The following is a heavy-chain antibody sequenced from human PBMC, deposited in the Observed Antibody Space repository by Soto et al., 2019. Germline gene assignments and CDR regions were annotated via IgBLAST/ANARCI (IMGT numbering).Heavy chain of an antibody. CDR1: GYTFTSYG. V-gene: IGHV1-18*04. J-gene: IGHJ4*02. D-gene: IGHD1-26*01. CDR2: VSAYNGNT. CDR3: ARARLVGATLNRSRPYYFDY. Sequence: ASVKVSCKASGYTFTSYGISRVRQAPGQGIEWMGWVSAYNGNTNYAQKLQGRVTMTKDTSTSTAYMELSSLRSDDTAVYYCARARLVGATLNRSRPYYFDYWGQGTLVTVSS.